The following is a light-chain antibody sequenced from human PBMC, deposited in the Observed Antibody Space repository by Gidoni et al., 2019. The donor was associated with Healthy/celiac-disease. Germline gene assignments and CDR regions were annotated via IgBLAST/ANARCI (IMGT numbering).Light chain of an antibody. J-gene: IGKJ3*01. CDR3: QQYYSTPFT. CDR2: WAS. Sequence: DIVMTQSPDSLAVSLGERATINCKSSQSVLYSSNHKNYLAWYQQKPGQPPKLLIYWASTRESGVPDRFSCSGSGTDFTLTISSLQAEDVAVYYCQQYYSTPFTFGPGTKVDIK. CDR1: QSVLYSSNHKNY. V-gene: IGKV4-1*01.